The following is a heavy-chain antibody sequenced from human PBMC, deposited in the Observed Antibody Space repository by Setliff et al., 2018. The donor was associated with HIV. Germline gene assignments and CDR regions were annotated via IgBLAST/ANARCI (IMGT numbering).Heavy chain of an antibody. D-gene: IGHD2-21*01. CDR3: ARAPRTSGVVGYYYYYGMDV. V-gene: IGHV4-34*01. Sequence: SETLSLTCAVYGGSFSAYSWSWIRQPPGKGLEWIGEICHSGSANYNPSLRSRVNMSIDTSTRQFSLNLTSVTAADTAVYYCARAPRTSGVVGYYYYYGMDVWGQGTTVTVSS. CDR2: ICHSGSA. CDR1: GGSFSAYS. J-gene: IGHJ6*02.